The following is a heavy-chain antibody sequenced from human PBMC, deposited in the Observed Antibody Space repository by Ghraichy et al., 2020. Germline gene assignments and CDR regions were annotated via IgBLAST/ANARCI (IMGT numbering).Heavy chain of an antibody. CDR3: ARGDLWTPRDWFDP. CDR1: GFTFSRYW. CDR2: IKQDGSEK. J-gene: IGHJ5*02. Sequence: GGSLRLSCAASGFTFSRYWMSWVRQAPGKGLEWVANIKQDGSEKYYVDSVKGRFTISRDNAKNSLYLQMNSLRTEDTAVYYCARGDLWTPRDWFDPWGQGTLVTVSS. V-gene: IGHV3-7*03. D-gene: IGHD3/OR15-3a*01.